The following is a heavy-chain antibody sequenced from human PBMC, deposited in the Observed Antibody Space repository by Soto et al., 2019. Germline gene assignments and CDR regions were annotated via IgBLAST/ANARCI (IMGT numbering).Heavy chain of an antibody. V-gene: IGHV3-21*01. D-gene: IGHD3-3*01. CDR3: ARASILELVKRGYGTYYGMDV. J-gene: IGHJ6*02. CDR1: GFTFSSYS. CDR2: ISSSSSYI. Sequence: GGSLRLSCAASGFTFSSYSMNWVRQAPGKGLEWVSSISSSSSYIYYADSVKGRFTISRDNAKNSLYLQMNSLRAEDTAVYYCARASILELVKRGYGTYYGMDVWGQGTTVTVSS.